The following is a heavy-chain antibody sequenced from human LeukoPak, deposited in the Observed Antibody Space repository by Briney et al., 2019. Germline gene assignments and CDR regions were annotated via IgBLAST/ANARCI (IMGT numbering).Heavy chain of an antibody. Sequence: GGSPRLSCAASGFTFSSYAMSWVRQAPGKGLEWVSAISGSGGSTYYADSVKGRFTISRDNSKNTLYLQMNSLRAEDTAVYYCAKDGRVVDCSSTSCYDYYYYGMDVWGQGTTVTVSS. V-gene: IGHV3-23*01. J-gene: IGHJ6*02. CDR2: ISGSGGST. CDR3: AKDGRVVDCSSTSCYDYYYYGMDV. D-gene: IGHD2-2*01. CDR1: GFTFSSYA.